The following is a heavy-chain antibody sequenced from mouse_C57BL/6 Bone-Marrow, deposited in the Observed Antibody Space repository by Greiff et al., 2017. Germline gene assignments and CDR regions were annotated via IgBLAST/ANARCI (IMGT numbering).Heavy chain of an antibody. Sequence: VQLQQSGPELVKPGASVKISCKASGYTFTDYYMNWVKQSHGKSLEWIGDINPNNGGTSYNQKFKGKATLTVDKSSSTAYMELRSLTSEDSAVYYCARRLRYSNYLYAMDYWGQGTSVTVSS. CDR1: GYTFTDYY. CDR3: ARRLRYSNYLYAMDY. J-gene: IGHJ4*01. D-gene: IGHD2-5*01. CDR2: INPNNGGT. V-gene: IGHV1-26*01.